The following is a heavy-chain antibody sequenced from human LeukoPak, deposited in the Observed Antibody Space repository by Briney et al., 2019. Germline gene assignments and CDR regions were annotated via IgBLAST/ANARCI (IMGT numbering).Heavy chain of an antibody. CDR3: ARLRRNGDSGGFYYYYDY. J-gene: IGHJ4*02. V-gene: IGHV3-21*01. Sequence: PGGSLTLSCAASRFTFPRFSFNWVRQAPAKGLEWVSPINTVSTYIYYADSVRGRFTISRDNAKNSVYLQMDSLRAEDTGVYYCARLRRNGDSGGFYYYYDYWGQGTLVTVSS. CDR1: RFTFPRFS. D-gene: IGHD3-22*01. CDR2: INTVSTYI.